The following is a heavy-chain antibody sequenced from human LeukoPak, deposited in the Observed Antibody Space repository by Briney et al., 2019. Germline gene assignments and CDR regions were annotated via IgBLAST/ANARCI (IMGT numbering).Heavy chain of an antibody. J-gene: IGHJ4*02. CDR2: IDPDTGDT. CDR3: ARAGHNSNSGGYDF. D-gene: IGHD3-22*01. V-gene: IGHV1-2*02. CDR1: VYTFIDHY. Sequence: GASVKVSFKPSVYTFIDHYLHWVRQAPGQRLESLGWIDPDTGDTNYPQKFQGRVTMTRDTSSSTAYMALNRLRSDDTAVYYCARAGHNSNSGGYDFWGLGTLVTVSS.